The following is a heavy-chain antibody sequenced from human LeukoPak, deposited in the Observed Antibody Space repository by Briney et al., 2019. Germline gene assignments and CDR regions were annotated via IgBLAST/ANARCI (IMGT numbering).Heavy chain of an antibody. J-gene: IGHJ3*02. CDR2: IRYGGNTE. CDR1: GFTFSNYG. D-gene: IGHD1-14*01. Sequence: GGSLRLSCVGSGFTFSNYGVHWVRQAPGKGLEWVAFIRYGGNTEYYADSVRGRFTISRDNSKNSLYLQMISLRPEDTALYYCARSRAPTADPDAFDIWGQGTMVTVSS. CDR3: ARSRAPTADPDAFDI. V-gene: IGHV3-30*02.